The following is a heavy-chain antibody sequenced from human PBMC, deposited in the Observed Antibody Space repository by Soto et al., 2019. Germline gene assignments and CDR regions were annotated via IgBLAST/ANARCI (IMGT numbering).Heavy chain of an antibody. D-gene: IGHD2-21*01. J-gene: IGHJ4*02. Sequence: EVQLVESGGGLVKAGGSLRLFCTASGFTFRNYNMNWVRQAPGKGLEWVSSISTGGAYMFYADSVKGRFTISRDNAQNSLFLHIDSPRAEDTAVYYCARDIASPGGDYFDSWGQGTLVTVSS. CDR2: ISTGGAYM. CDR3: ARDIASPGGDYFDS. CDR1: GFTFRNYN. V-gene: IGHV3-21*06.